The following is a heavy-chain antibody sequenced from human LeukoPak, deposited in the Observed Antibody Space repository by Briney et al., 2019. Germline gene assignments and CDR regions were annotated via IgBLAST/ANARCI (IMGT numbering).Heavy chain of an antibody. D-gene: IGHD2/OR15-2a*01. CDR1: GGSISSSSYY. CDR2: IYYSGST. J-gene: IGHJ4*02. V-gene: IGHV4-39*01. Sequence: PSETLSLTCTVSGGSISSSSYYWGWIRQPPGKGLEWIGSIYYSGSTYYNPSLKSRVTISVDTSKNQFSLKLSSVTAADTAVYYCARTYIVLSGYFDYWGQGTLVTVSS. CDR3: ARTYIVLSGYFDY.